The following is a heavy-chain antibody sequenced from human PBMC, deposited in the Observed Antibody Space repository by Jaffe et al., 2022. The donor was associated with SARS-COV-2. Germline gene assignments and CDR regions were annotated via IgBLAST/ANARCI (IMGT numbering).Heavy chain of an antibody. CDR1: GFTFSSYS. CDR2: ISSSSSTI. CDR3: ARSHRWGIVVVVAAVAGVDV. D-gene: IGHD2-15*01. V-gene: IGHV3-48*02. Sequence: EVQLVESGGGLVQPGGSLRLSCAASGFTFSSYSMNWVRQAPGKGLEWVSYISSSSSTIYYADSVKGRFTISRDNAKNSLYLQMNSLRDEDTAVYYCARSHRWGIVVVVAAVAGVDVWGQGTTVTVSS. J-gene: IGHJ6*02.